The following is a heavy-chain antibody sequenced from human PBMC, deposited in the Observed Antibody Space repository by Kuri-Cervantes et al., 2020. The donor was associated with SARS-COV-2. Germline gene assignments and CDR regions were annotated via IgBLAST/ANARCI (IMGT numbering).Heavy chain of an antibody. Sequence: GGSLRLSCAASGFTFSSYWMSWVRQAPGKGLEWVANIKQDGSEKYYVDSAKGRFTISRDNAKNSLYLQMNSLRAEDTAVYYCARSVSTQHYDFWISPTTTPYLNDYWGQGTLVTVSS. D-gene: IGHD3-3*01. V-gene: IGHV3-7*01. J-gene: IGHJ4*02. CDR1: GFTFSSYW. CDR3: ARSVSTQHYDFWISPTTTPYLNDY. CDR2: IKQDGSEK.